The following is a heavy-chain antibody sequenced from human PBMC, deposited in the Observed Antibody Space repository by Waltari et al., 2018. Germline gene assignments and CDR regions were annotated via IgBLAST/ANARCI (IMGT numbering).Heavy chain of an antibody. D-gene: IGHD2-2*01. CDR3: ARLVVPAGEGYYYMDV. V-gene: IGHV4-59*01. Sequence: QVQLQESGPGLVKPSETLSLTCTVSGGSISSYYWSWIRQPPGKGLEWIGYIYYSGSTNYNTALKSRVTISVDTSKNQFSLKLSSVTAADTAVYYCARLVVPAGEGYYYMDVWGKGTTITISS. CDR2: IYYSGST. J-gene: IGHJ6*03. CDR1: GGSISSYY.